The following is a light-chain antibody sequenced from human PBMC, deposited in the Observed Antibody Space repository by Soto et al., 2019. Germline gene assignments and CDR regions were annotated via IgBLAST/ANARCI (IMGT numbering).Light chain of an antibody. CDR3: CSYACSSTYV. CDR2: EGS. CDR1: SSDVGSDKL. Sequence: HSVVTQRASVSGSPGESITISCTGTSSDVGSDKLISGYQHHPGKAPKLMIYEGSKRPSGVSNRFSGSKSGNTASLTISGLQAEDEADYYCCSYACSSTYVLGTGTKVTVL. V-gene: IGLV2-23*01. J-gene: IGLJ1*01.